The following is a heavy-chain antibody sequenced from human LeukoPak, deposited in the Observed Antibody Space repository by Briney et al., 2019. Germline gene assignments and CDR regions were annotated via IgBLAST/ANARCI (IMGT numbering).Heavy chain of an antibody. CDR1: GFTISSYS. V-gene: IGHV3-21*01. J-gene: IGHJ4*02. Sequence: PGGSLRLSCAASGFTISSYSINWGRQAPGKGLEWVSSISSGGTFMYCADSVKGRFTISRDNAKKSVFLQMNSLRAEDSAVYYCAREPTGDYWGEGMLVTVSS. CDR2: ISSGGTFM. D-gene: IGHD1-1*01. CDR3: AREPTGDY.